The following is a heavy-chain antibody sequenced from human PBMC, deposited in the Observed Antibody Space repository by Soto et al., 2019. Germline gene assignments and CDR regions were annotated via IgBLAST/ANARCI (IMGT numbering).Heavy chain of an antibody. CDR1: GFTFSNHA. D-gene: IGHD6-13*01. V-gene: IGHV3-48*01. CDR3: ARDTAAGTFVWFDP. CDR2: ISGSGSTI. J-gene: IGHJ5*02. Sequence: GGSLRLSCAASGFTFSNHAMNWVRQAPGKGLEWVSYISGSGSTINYADSVKGRFTISRDNAKNSLYLQMNSLRAEDTAVYYCARDTAAGTFVWFDPWGQGTLVTVSS.